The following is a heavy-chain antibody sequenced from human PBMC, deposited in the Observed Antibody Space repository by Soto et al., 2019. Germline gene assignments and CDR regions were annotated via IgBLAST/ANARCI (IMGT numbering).Heavy chain of an antibody. D-gene: IGHD5-12*01. Sequence: QVQLVQSGAEVKKPGSSVKVSCKASGGTFSSYAISWVRQAPGQGLEWMGGIIPIFGTANYAQKSQGRVTILADESTSTAYMEPSSLRSEDTGVYYCAREGLRDGYNYRAFDYWGQGTLVTVAS. CDR2: IIPIFGTA. J-gene: IGHJ4*02. V-gene: IGHV1-69*01. CDR1: GGTFSSYA. CDR3: AREGLRDGYNYRAFDY.